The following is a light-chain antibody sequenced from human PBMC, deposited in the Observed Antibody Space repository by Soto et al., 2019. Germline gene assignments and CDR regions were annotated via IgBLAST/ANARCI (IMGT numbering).Light chain of an antibody. CDR1: STDLGSYNL. Sequence: QSALTQPASVSGSPGQSITLSCTRTSTDLGSYNLVSWYQQHPGQAPKLVIYEGTKRPSGVSNRFSGSKSGTTASLTISGLQAEDEADYYCCSYVGSRAVVFGGGTKLTVL. CDR2: EGT. J-gene: IGLJ2*01. V-gene: IGLV2-23*01. CDR3: CSYVGSRAVV.